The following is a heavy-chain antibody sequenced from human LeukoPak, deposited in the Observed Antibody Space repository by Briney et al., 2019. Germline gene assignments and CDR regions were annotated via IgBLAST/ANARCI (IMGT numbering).Heavy chain of an antibody. D-gene: IGHD1-26*01. CDR2: IYYSGST. Sequence: PSETLSLTCTVSGGSISSYYWSWIRQPPGKGLEWIGYIYYSGSTTYNPSLKSRVTISVDTSKNQFSLRLSSVTAADTAVYYCARDLVGASYFDYWGQGTLVTVSS. V-gene: IGHV4-59*01. CDR1: GGSISSYY. CDR3: ARDLVGASYFDY. J-gene: IGHJ4*02.